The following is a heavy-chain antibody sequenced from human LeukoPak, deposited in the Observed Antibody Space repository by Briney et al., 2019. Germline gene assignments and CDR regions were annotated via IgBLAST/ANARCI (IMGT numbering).Heavy chain of an antibody. CDR1: GASISSYY. CDR2: INYSGST. Sequence: SETLSLTCTVSGASISSYYWSWIRQPPGKGLECIGYINYSGSTNYNPSLRGRVTVSLDTSKNQFSLKLSSVTAADTAVYYCARLSDSDSSGYYWGFEYWGQGTLVTVSS. J-gene: IGHJ4*02. D-gene: IGHD3-22*01. V-gene: IGHV4-59*08. CDR3: ARLSDSDSSGYYWGFEY.